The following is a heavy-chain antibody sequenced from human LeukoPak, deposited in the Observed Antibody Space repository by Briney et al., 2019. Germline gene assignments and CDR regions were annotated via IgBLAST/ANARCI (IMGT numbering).Heavy chain of an antibody. CDR2: VYYTGST. CDR1: GASISTQY. D-gene: IGHD2-2*01. CDR3: ARVFGGSYCSSTSCYPKSLDY. Sequence: SETLSLTCTVSGASISTQYWTWIRQPPGKGLEWIGNVYYTGSTNYNPSLKSRVSISVDTSKNQFSLKLTSVTAADTAVYYCARVFGGSYCSSTSCYPKSLDYWGQGTLVTVSS. J-gene: IGHJ4*02. V-gene: IGHV4-59*11.